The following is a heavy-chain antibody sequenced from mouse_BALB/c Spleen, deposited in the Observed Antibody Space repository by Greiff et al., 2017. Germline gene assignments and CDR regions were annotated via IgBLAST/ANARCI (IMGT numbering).Heavy chain of an antibody. CDR2: ISSGSSTI. CDR3: ARSYGNYWFAY. J-gene: IGHJ3*01. CDR1: GFTFSSFG. Sequence: EVQLVESGGGLVQPGGSRKLSCAASGFTFSSFGMHWVRQAPEKGLEWVAYISSGSSTIYYADTVKGRFTISRDNPKNTLFLQMTSLRSEDTAMYYCARSYGNYWFAYWGQGTLVTVSA. D-gene: IGHD2-1*01. V-gene: IGHV5-17*02.